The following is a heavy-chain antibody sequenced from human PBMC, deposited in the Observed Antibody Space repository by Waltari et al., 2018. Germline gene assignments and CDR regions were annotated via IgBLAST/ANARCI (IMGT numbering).Heavy chain of an antibody. D-gene: IGHD3-3*01. V-gene: IGHV4-34*01. CDR1: GGSFDGSH. CDR3: ARGLRFSEWSSERLSYYFHGSDV. Sequence: QVQLQQWGAGLLKPKQTLSPTCGVHGGSFDGSHWSWIPPSPGKGLEWIGEINHSGYTNYNPSLKSRLTISLDTSQNQFSLKVRSVTAADTGVYYCARGLRFSEWSSERLSYYFHGSDVWGQGTAVTVSS. J-gene: IGHJ6*02. CDR2: INHSGYT.